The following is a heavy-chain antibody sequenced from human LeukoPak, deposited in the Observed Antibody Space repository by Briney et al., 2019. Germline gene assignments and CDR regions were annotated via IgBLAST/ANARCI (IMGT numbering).Heavy chain of an antibody. CDR1: GFTFSSYG. CDR3: ARTSPPRYYFDY. J-gene: IGHJ4*02. Sequence: GRSLRLSCAASGFTFSSYGMHWVRQAPGKGLEWVAVIWYDGSNKYYADSVKGRFTISRDNAKNSLYLQMNSLRAEDTAVYYCARTSPPRYYFDYWGQGTLVTVSS. CDR2: IWYDGSNK. V-gene: IGHV3-33*01.